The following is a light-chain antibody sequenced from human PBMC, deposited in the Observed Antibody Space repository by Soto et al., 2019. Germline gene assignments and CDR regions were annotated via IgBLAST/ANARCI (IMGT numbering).Light chain of an antibody. CDR2: DAS. Sequence: DIQMTQSPSTLSASVGDRVTITCRASRSISRWLAWYQQKSGKAPKLLIYDASTLESGVPSRFSGRGSGTQFTLTISSLQPDDFATYYCQRYNTFSGTFGPGTKVDIK. J-gene: IGKJ1*01. CDR1: RSISRW. V-gene: IGKV1-5*01. CDR3: QRYNTFSGT.